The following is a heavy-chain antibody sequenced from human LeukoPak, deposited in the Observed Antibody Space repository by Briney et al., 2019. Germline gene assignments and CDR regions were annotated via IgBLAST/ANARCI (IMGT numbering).Heavy chain of an antibody. V-gene: IGHV4-31*03. CDR3: ARLYCSSTSCYTPEWFDP. CDR1: GGSISSGGYY. D-gene: IGHD2-2*02. Sequence: PSETLSLTCTVSGGSISSGGYYWSWIRQHPGKGLEWIGYIYYSGSTYYNPSLKSRVTISVDTSKNQFSLKLSSVTAADTAVYYCARLYCSSTSCYTPEWFDPWGQGTLVTVSS. J-gene: IGHJ5*02. CDR2: IYYSGST.